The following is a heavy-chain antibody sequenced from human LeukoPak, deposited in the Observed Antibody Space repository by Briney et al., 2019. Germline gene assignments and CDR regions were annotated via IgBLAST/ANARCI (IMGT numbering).Heavy chain of an antibody. CDR2: IHYSGST. J-gene: IGHJ4*02. D-gene: IGHD3-16*01. CDR1: GGSISSDY. Sequence: PSETLSLTCAVSGGSISSDYWSWIRQPPGKGLEWIGYIHYSGSTNYNPSLRSRVTISVDTSKNQFSLKLSSATAADTAVYFCARRAINSVMFDYWGQGTLVTVSS. CDR3: ARRAINSVMFDY. V-gene: IGHV4-59*08.